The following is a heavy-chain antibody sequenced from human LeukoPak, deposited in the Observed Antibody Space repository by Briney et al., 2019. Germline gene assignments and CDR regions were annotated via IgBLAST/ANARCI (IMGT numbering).Heavy chain of an antibody. J-gene: IGHJ5*02. CDR2: IYSRGST. V-gene: IGHV4-61*02. CDR3: ARPRFPINSYGNRVNFGWFDP. Sequence: PSQTLSLTCNVSGASISSGRYYWSWIRQPAGKGLEWIGRIYSRGSTNYNPSLKSRVTMSVDTSKNQFSLKLSSVTAADTAVYYCARPRFPINSYGNRVNFGWFDPWGQGTLVTVSS. D-gene: IGHD5-18*01. CDR1: GASISSGRYY.